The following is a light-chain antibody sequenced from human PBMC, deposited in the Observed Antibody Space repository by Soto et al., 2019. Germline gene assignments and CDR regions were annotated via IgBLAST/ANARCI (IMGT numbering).Light chain of an antibody. V-gene: IGKV3-20*01. J-gene: IGKJ4*01. CDR2: GAS. CDR3: QQYGSSPLT. CDR1: QSVSSSY. Sequence: EIVLTQSPGTLSLSPGEKETHSCRTSQSVSSSYLAWYQQKPGQAPRLLIYGASSSATGIPDRFSGSGSGTDFTLTISRLEPEDFAVYYCQQYGSSPLTFGGGTKVDIK.